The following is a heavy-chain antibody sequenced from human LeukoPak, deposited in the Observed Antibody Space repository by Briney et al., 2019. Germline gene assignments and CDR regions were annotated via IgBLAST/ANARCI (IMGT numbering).Heavy chain of an antibody. CDR1: GGSFSGYY. Sequence: SETLSLTCAVYGGSFSGYYWSWVRQPPGKGLEWIGEINHSGSTNYNPSLKSRVTISVDTSKNQFSLKLSSVTAADTAVYYCARGVRRGPYRGYDYPPRYWGQGTLVTVSS. CDR2: INHSGST. D-gene: IGHD5-12*01. J-gene: IGHJ4*02. V-gene: IGHV4-34*01. CDR3: ARGVRRGPYRGYDYPPRY.